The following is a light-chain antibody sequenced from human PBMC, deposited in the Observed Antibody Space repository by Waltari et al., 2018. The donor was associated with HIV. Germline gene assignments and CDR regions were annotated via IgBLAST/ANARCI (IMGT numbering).Light chain of an antibody. J-gene: IGLJ3*02. CDR2: DVT. CDR3: SSYTSSSTWV. CDR1: SSDLGGYQY. V-gene: IGLV2-14*03. Sequence: QSALTQPASVSGSPGQSITISCPGTSSDLGGYQYVSWYQQHPGKAPKLMIYDVTNRPSGVSNRFSGSKSGNTASLTISGLQVEDEADYYCSSYTSSSTWVFGGGTKLTVL.